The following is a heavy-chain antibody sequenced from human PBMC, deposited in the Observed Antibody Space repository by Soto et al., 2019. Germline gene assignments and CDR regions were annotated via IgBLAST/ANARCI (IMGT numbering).Heavy chain of an antibody. J-gene: IGHJ2*01. V-gene: IGHV1-3*01. CDR1: GYTFTSYA. CDR2: INAGNGNT. CDR3: ASQRLGYCSGGSCSDDWYFDL. D-gene: IGHD2-15*01. Sequence: QVQLVQSGAEVKKPGASVKVSCKASGYTFTSYAMHWVRQAPGQRLEWMGWINAGNGNTKYSQKFQGRVTITRGTSASTAYMELSSMRSEDTAVYYCASQRLGYCSGGSCSDDWYFDLWGRGTLVTVSS.